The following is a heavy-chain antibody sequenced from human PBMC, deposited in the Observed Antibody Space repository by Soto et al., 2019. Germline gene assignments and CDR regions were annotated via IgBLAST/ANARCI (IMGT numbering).Heavy chain of an antibody. CDR2: FDPEDGET. CDR1: GYTFTSYD. Sequence: ASVKVSCKASGYTFTSYDVNWVRQAPGKGLEWMGGFDPEDGETIYAQKFQGRVTMTEDTSTDTAYMELSSLRSEDTAVYYCAIAGYCSSTSCYPDAFDIWGQGTMVTVSS. V-gene: IGHV1-24*01. D-gene: IGHD2-2*01. J-gene: IGHJ3*02. CDR3: AIAGYCSSTSCYPDAFDI.